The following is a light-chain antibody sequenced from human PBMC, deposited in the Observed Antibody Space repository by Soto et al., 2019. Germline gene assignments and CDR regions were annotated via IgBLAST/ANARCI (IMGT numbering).Light chain of an antibody. CDR2: AAS. Sequence: DIQMTQSPSSLSASVGDRVTIACRASQSIVSYLSWYQRKPGKAPKLLIYAASSLQSGVPSRFSGSGSGTDFTLTISSLQPEDLATYYCQQSYSTPPWTFGQGTKVEIK. CDR3: QQSYSTPPWT. V-gene: IGKV1-39*01. J-gene: IGKJ1*01. CDR1: QSIVSY.